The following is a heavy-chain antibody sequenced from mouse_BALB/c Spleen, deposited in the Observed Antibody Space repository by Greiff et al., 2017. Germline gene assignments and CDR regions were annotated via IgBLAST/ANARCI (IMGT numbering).Heavy chain of an antibody. J-gene: IGHJ4*01. CDR3: ARVPYYYAMDY. CDR1: GFTFSDYY. V-gene: IGHV5-4*02. Sequence: DVMLVESGGGLVKPGGSLKLSCAASGFTFSDYYMYWVRQTPEKRLEWVATISDGGSYTYYPDSVKGRFTISRDTAKNSLYLQMSSLKSEDTAMYYCARVPYYYAMDYWGQGTSVTVSS. CDR2: ISDGGSYT.